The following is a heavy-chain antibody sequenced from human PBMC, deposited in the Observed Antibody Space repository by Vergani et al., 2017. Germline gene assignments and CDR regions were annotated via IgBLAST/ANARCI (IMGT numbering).Heavy chain of an antibody. J-gene: IGHJ6*03. CDR1: GITFWKFG. CDR2: INTDGSET. CDR3: ARLGLRFAKFYYMDV. D-gene: IGHD4-17*01. V-gene: IGHV3-74*02. Sequence: EVDLVESGGGLAQPGGSLRLSCEASGITFWKFGMQWVRRAPGKGLVWVSRINTDGSETKFADSVKGRFTMSRNNDKNTVYLQMERLRVEDTATYYCARLGLRFAKFYYMDVWGRGTTVSVSS.